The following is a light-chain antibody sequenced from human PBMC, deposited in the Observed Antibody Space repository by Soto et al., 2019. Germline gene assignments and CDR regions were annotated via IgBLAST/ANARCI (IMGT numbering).Light chain of an antibody. CDR3: KHYNSYSEA. V-gene: IGKV1-5*03. Sequence: DIQMTQSPSTLSGSVGDRVTITCRASQTISSWLAWYQQKPGKAPKLLIYNASTLKNGVPSRFSGSGSGTEFTLTISSLQPDYFSTYYCKHYNSYSEAFGQGTKLELK. CDR1: QTISSW. J-gene: IGKJ1*01. CDR2: NAS.